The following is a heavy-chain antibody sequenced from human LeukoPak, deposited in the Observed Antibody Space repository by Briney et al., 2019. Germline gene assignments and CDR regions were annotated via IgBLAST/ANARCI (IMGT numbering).Heavy chain of an antibody. CDR1: GGSFSGYY. CDR3: ARTTEGGYTYDYFYYYYMDV. D-gene: IGHD5-18*01. Sequence: TSETLSLTCAVYGGSFSGYYWSWIRQPPGKGLEWIGYIYYSGSTNYNPSLKSRVTMSVDTSKNQFSLKLNSVTAADTAVYYCARTTEGGYTYDYFYYYYMDVWGKGTTVTISS. J-gene: IGHJ6*03. CDR2: IYYSGST. V-gene: IGHV4-59*01.